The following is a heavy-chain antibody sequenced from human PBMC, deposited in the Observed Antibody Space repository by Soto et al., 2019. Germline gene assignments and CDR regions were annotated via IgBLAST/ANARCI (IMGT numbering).Heavy chain of an antibody. CDR1: GFTFSSYG. V-gene: IGHV3-33*01. Sequence: QVQLVESGGGVVQPGRSLRLSCAASGFTFSSYGMHWVRQAPGKGLEWVAVIWYDGSNKYYADSVKGRFTISRDNSKNTLYLQMNSLRAEDTAVYYCARQGSGNIRDPLDYWGQGTLVTVSS. CDR3: ARQGSGNIRDPLDY. D-gene: IGHD3-10*01. J-gene: IGHJ4*02. CDR2: IWYDGSNK.